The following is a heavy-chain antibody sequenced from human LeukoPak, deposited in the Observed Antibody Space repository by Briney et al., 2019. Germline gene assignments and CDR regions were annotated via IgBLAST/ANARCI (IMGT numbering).Heavy chain of an antibody. CDR3: ARQTTVITGPSDY. V-gene: IGHV4-4*07. D-gene: IGHD4-23*01. CDR1: GGSITSYH. Sequence: SETLSLTCTVSGGSITSYHWSWIRQPAGKGLEWIGRIHSNGNPNYNPSLKRRVTISVDTSRNYFSLKLTSVTAADTAVYYCARQTTVITGPSDYWGQGALVAVSS. CDR2: IHSNGNP. J-gene: IGHJ4*02.